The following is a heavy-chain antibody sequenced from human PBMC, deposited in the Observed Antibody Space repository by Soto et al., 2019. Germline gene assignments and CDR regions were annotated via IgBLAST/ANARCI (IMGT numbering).Heavy chain of an antibody. V-gene: IGHV1-18*01. J-gene: IGHJ6*02. CDR1: GYTFTSYG. Sequence: ASVKVSCKASGYTFTSYGISWVRQAPGQGLEWMGWISAYNGNTNYAQKLQGRVTMTTDTSTSTAYMELRSLRSDDTAVYYCAISEFSRGGYYYYGMAVWGQGTTVPVS. CDR2: ISAYNGNT. CDR3: AISEFSRGGYYYYGMAV. D-gene: IGHD6-6*01.